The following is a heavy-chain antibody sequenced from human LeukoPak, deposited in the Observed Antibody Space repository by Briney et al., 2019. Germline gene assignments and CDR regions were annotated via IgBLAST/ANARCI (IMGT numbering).Heavy chain of an antibody. V-gene: IGHV4-34*01. Sequence: PSETLSLTCAVYGGSFSGYYWSWIRQPPGKGLEWIGEINHSGSTNYNPSLKSRVTISVDTSKNQFSLKLSSVTAADTAVYYCARGITIFGVVTGWFDPWGQGTLVTVSS. J-gene: IGHJ5*02. CDR3: ARGITIFGVVTGWFDP. CDR1: GGSFSGYY. CDR2: INHSGST. D-gene: IGHD3-3*01.